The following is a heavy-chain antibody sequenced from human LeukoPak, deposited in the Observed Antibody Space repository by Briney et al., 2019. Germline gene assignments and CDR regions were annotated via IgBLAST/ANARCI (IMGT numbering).Heavy chain of an antibody. CDR1: GGTFSSYA. V-gene: IGHV1-69*04. J-gene: IGHJ6*03. D-gene: IGHD2-15*01. Sequence: GASVKVSCKASGGTFSSYAISWVRQAPGQGLEWMGRIIPILGIANYAQKFQGRVTITADKSTSTAYMELRSLRSDDTAVYYCAREVDYYYYMDVWGKGTTVTVSS. CDR2: IIPILGIA. CDR3: AREVDYYYYMDV.